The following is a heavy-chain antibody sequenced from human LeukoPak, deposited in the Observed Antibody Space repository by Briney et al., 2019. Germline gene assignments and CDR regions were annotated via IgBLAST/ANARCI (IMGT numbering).Heavy chain of an antibody. Sequence: TVKVFCTSSGGTFSSYAISWVRQARGQGLEWMGGIISIFGTANYAQKFQGRDTVTADESTSTAYMERSSLKSEDMAVYYCARSLRYCSGGSCYSRSKVLEYWGQGTLVTVSS. D-gene: IGHD2-15*01. CDR2: IISIFGTA. J-gene: IGHJ4*02. V-gene: IGHV1-69*01. CDR3: ARSLRYCSGGSCYSRSKVLEY. CDR1: GGTFSSYA.